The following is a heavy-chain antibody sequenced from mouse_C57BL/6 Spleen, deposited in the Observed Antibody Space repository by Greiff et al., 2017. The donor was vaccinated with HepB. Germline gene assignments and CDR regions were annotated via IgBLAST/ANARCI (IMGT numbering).Heavy chain of an antibody. J-gene: IGHJ1*03. D-gene: IGHD4-1*01. CDR1: GFTFSDYG. V-gene: IGHV5-17*01. CDR3: AKVGWDGYFDV. Sequence: DVHLVESGGGLVKPGGSLKLSCAASGFTFSDYGMHWVRQAPEKGLEWVAYISSGSSTIYYADTVKGRFTISRDNAKNTLFLQMTSLRSEDTAMYYCAKVGWDGYFDVWGTGTTVTVSS. CDR2: ISSGSSTI.